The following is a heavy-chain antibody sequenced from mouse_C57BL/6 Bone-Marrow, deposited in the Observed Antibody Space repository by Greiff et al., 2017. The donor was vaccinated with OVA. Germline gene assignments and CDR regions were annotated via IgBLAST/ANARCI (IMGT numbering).Heavy chain of an antibody. Sequence: EVMLVESGGGLVQPGGSMKLSCVASGFTFSNYWMNWVRQSPEKGLEWVAQIRLKSDNYATHYAESVKGRFTISRDDSKSSVYLQMNNLRAEDTGIYYCTGGGSSNDGFAYWGQGTLVTVSA. CDR2: IRLKSDNYAT. CDR1: GFTFSNYW. D-gene: IGHD1-1*01. J-gene: IGHJ3*01. V-gene: IGHV6-3*01. CDR3: TGGGSSNDGFAY.